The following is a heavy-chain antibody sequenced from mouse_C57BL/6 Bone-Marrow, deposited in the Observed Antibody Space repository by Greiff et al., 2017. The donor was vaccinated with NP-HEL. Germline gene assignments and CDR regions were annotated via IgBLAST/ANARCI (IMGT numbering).Heavy chain of an antibody. V-gene: IGHV3-6*01. CDR3: ASGDSIYVGWFAY. CDR1: GYSITSGYY. D-gene: IGHD2-5*01. Sequence: ESGPGLVKPSQSLSLTCSVTGYSITSGYYWNWIRQFPGNKLEWMGYISYDGSNNYNPSLKNRISITRDTSKNQFFLKLHSVTTEDTATYYCASGDSIYVGWFAYGGQGTLVTVSA. J-gene: IGHJ3*01. CDR2: ISYDGSN.